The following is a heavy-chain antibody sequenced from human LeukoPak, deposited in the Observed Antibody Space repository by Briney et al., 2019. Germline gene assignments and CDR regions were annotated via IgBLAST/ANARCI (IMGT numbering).Heavy chain of an antibody. CDR2: ISSSGSTI. V-gene: IGHV3-48*03. CDR3: ARGAYGGPTL. Sequence: QPGGSLRLSCAASRFTFSSYEMNWVRQAPGKGLEWVSYISSSGSTIYYADSVKGRFTISRDNAKNSLYLQMNSLRAEDTAVYYCARGAYGGPTLWGQGTLVTVSS. D-gene: IGHD4/OR15-4a*01. CDR1: RFTFSSYE. J-gene: IGHJ4*02.